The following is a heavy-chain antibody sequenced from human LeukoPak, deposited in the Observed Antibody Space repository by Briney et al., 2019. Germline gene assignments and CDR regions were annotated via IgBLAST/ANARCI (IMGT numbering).Heavy chain of an antibody. D-gene: IGHD5-18*01. CDR1: GGSISSYY. Sequence: SETLSLTCTVSGGSISSYYWSWIRQPPGKGLEWIGYIYYSGSTNYNPSLKSRVTISVDTSKNQFSLKLSSVTAADTAVHYCARGRYSYGLNWFDPWGQGTLVTVSS. CDR2: IYYSGST. CDR3: ARGRYSYGLNWFDP. J-gene: IGHJ5*02. V-gene: IGHV4-59*01.